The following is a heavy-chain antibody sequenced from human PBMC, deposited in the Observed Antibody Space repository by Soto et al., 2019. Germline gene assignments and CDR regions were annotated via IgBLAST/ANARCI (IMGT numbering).Heavy chain of an antibody. V-gene: IGHV3-48*03. CDR1: GFTFSSYE. J-gene: IGHJ4*02. D-gene: IGHD3-9*01. CDR2: ISSSGCTI. CDR3: ARAGGLTGYALGY. Sequence: GSLRLSCAASGFTFSSYEMNWVRQAPGKGLEWVSYISSSGCTIYYADSVKGRFTISRDNAKNSLYLQMNSLRAEDTAVYYCARAGGLTGYALGYWGQGTLVTVSS.